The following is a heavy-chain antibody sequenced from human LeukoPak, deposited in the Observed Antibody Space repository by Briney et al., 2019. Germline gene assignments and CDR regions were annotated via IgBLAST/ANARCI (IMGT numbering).Heavy chain of an antibody. CDR1: GGSISSGGYS. V-gene: IGHV4-30-2*01. CDR2: IYHSGST. CDR3: ARVFSSWYEFTAYYFDY. Sequence: SQTLPLTCAVSGGSISSGGYSWSWIRQPPGKGLEWIGYIYHSGSTYYNPSLKSRVTISVDRSKNQFSLKLSSVTAADTAVYYCARVFSSWYEFTAYYFDYWGQGTLVTVSS. D-gene: IGHD6-13*01. J-gene: IGHJ4*02.